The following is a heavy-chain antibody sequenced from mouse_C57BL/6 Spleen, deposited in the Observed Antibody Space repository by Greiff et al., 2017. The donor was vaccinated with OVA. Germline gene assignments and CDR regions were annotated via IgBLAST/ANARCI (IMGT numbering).Heavy chain of an antibody. V-gene: IGHV14-4*01. Sequence: EVMLVESGAELVRPGASVKLSCTASGFNIKDDYMHWVKQRPEQGLEWIGWIDPENGDTEYASKFQGKATITADTSSNTAYLQLSSLTSEDTAVYYCTTEFAWFAYWGQGTLVTVSA. J-gene: IGHJ3*01. CDR3: TTEFAWFAY. CDR1: GFNIKDDY. CDR2: IDPENGDT.